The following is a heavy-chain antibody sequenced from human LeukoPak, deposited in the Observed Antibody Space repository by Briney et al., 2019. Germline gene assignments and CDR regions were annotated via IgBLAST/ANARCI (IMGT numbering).Heavy chain of an antibody. V-gene: IGHV3-9*01. CDR2: IGWNSGSI. D-gene: IGHD3-22*01. CDR3: ARGSRLRGISLIGVVQRAPFDY. J-gene: IGHJ4*02. Sequence: GGSLRLSCAASGFTFNDYAMHWVRQAPGKGLEWVSGIGWNSGSIGYADSVKGRFTISRDNSKNTLYLQMYSLRAEDTAVYYCARGSRLRGISLIGVVQRAPFDYWGQGTLVTVSS. CDR1: GFTFNDYA.